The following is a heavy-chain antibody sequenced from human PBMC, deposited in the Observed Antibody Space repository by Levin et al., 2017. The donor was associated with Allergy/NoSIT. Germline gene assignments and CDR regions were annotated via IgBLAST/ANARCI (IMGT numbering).Heavy chain of an antibody. J-gene: IGHJ3*02. V-gene: IGHV4-59*01. CDR1: GGSISSYY. Sequence: PSETLSLTCTVSGGSISSYYWSWIRQPPGKGLEWIGYIYYSGSTNYNPSLKSRVTISVDTSKNQFSLKLSSVTAADTAVYYCARDPDYGDYVRAFDIWGQGTMVTVSS. D-gene: IGHD4-17*01. CDR2: IYYSGST. CDR3: ARDPDYGDYVRAFDI.